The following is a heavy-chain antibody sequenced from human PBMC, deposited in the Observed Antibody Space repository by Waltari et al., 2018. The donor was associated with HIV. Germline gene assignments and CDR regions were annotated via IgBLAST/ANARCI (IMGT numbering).Heavy chain of an antibody. Sequence: EVQLVESGGGLVQPGGSLRLSCAASGFTFSSYSMNWVRQAPGKGLEWVSYISSSSSTIYYADSVKGRFTISRDNAKNSLYLQMNSLRAEDTAVYYCARRTGSYSDYWGQGTLVTVSS. V-gene: IGHV3-48*04. D-gene: IGHD3-10*01. CDR1: GFTFSSYS. CDR3: ARRTGSYSDY. J-gene: IGHJ4*02. CDR2: ISSSSSTI.